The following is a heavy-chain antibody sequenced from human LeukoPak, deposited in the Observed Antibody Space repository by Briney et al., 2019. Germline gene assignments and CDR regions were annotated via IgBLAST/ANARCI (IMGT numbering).Heavy chain of an antibody. CDR1: GGSISSYY. V-gene: IGHV4-59*01. J-gene: IGHJ4*02. Sequence: SETLSLTCTVSGGSISSYYWSWIRQRPGKGQEWIGYIYYSGSTNYNPSLKSRVTTSVDTSKNQFSLKLSSVTAADTAVYYCARGLTGTFRRFDYWGQGTLVTVSS. CDR3: ARGLTGTFRRFDY. D-gene: IGHD1-7*01. CDR2: IYYSGST.